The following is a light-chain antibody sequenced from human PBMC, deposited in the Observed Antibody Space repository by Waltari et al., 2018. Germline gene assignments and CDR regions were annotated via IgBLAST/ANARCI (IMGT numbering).Light chain of an antibody. J-gene: IGLJ3*02. V-gene: IGLV2-18*02. CDR3: SSSTSSITWV. Sequence: QSALTQPPSVSGSPGQSVTISCTGTSSDVGNYNHVSWYQQSPGTAPKLIIYEVTNRPSGVPDRFSGSKAGNTAPLTISGLQAEDESDYYCSSSTSSITWVFGGGTKLTVL. CDR1: SSDVGNYNH. CDR2: EVT.